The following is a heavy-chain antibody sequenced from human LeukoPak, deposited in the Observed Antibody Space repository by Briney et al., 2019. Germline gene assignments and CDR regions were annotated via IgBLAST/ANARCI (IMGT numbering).Heavy chain of an antibody. CDR1: GFTFTNYA. CDR2: ISASGGTI. Sequence: GGSLRLSCAASGFTFTNYAMSWVRQAPGKGLEWVSAISASGGTIYYADSVKGRFTISRDNSKNTLYLQMNSLRAEDTAVYYCAKEEGYDFAFFDHWGQGILVTVSS. D-gene: IGHD5-12*01. V-gene: IGHV3-23*01. CDR3: AKEEGYDFAFFDH. J-gene: IGHJ4*02.